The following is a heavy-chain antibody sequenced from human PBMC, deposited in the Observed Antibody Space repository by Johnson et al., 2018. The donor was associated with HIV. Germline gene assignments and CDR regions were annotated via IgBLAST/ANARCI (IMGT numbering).Heavy chain of an antibody. V-gene: IGHV3-30-3*01. CDR1: GFTLSTYS. CDR3: ARDPLGSSWFEEDAFDI. D-gene: IGHD6-13*01. J-gene: IGHJ3*02. Sequence: QVQLVESGGGVVQPGRSLRLSCAASGFTLSTYSMHWVRQAPGKGLEWVAVISYDGCNKYYADSVKGRFTISRDKSKNTLYLQMNSLRVEDTAVYYCARDPLGSSWFEEDAFDIWGQGTMVTVSS. CDR2: ISYDGCNK.